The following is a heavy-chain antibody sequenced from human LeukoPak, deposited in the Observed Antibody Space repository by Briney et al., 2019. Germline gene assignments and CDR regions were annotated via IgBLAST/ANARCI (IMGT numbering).Heavy chain of an antibody. V-gene: IGHV3-66*01. CDR3: ARDKKYFQH. CDR2: IYSGGST. CDR1: GYTFSSYA. J-gene: IGHJ1*01. Sequence: PGGSLRLSCAASGYTFSSYAMSWVRQAPGKGLEWVSVIYSGGSTYYADSVKGRFTISRDNSKNTLYLQMNSLRAEDTAVYYCARDKKYFQHWGQGTLVTVSS.